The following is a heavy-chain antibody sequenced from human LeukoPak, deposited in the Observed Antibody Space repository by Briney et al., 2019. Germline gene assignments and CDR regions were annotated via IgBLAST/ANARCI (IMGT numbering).Heavy chain of an antibody. CDR2: IRGGGDTT. D-gene: IGHD2-2*03. CDR1: GFTFSSYA. CDR3: AKDGYCSSTSCLFALIDS. Sequence: PGGSLRLSCAASGFTFSSYAMSWVRQAPGKGLEWVSAIRGGGDTTYYADSVRGRFTISRDNSKNLLYLQMNSLRAEDAAVYYCAKDGYCSSTSCLFALIDSWGQGTLVTVSS. J-gene: IGHJ4*02. V-gene: IGHV3-23*01.